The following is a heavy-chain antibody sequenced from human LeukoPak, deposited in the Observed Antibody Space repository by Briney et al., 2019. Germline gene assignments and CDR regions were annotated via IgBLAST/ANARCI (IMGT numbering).Heavy chain of an antibody. CDR3: ATVFEYGEESFFDS. Sequence: ATVTLSFTASGYTFTDYYIHWVQQAPGKGLEWLGRVNPEDGDTRYGDKFQSRVTINADTSTDTAYIQLSSLRSEDTAVYYCATVFEYGEESFFDSWGQGTLVTVSA. V-gene: IGHV1-69-2*01. CDR1: GYTFTDYY. J-gene: IGHJ4*02. CDR2: VNPEDGDT. D-gene: IGHD4/OR15-4a*01.